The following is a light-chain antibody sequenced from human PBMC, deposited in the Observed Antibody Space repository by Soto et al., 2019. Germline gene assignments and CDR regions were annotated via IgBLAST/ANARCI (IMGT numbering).Light chain of an antibody. V-gene: IGKV3-20*01. CDR3: QHSYCTPET. CDR2: GAS. CDR1: QSVGRNY. Sequence: DIVLTQSPGTLSLSPGERATLSCRASQSVGRNYLAWYQQKPGQAPRLLISGASGRATGIPDRFSGSGSGTDFTLTISSLQPEDFATDYCQHSYCTPETFGQGTKVDIK. J-gene: IGKJ1*01.